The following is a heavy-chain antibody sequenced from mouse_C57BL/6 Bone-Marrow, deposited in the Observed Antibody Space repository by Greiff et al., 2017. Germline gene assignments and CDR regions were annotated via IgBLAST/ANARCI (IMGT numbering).Heavy chain of an antibody. V-gene: IGHV1-26*01. CDR3: ARSYGSSYWFAY. CDR2: INPNNGGT. D-gene: IGHD1-1*01. CDR1: GYTFTDYY. Sequence: EVQLQQSGPELVKPGASVKISCKASGYTFTDYYMNWVKQSHGKSLEWIGDINPNNGGTSYNQKFKGTATLTVDKSSSTAYMELRSLTSEDSAVYYCARSYGSSYWFAYWGQGTLVTVSA. J-gene: IGHJ3*01.